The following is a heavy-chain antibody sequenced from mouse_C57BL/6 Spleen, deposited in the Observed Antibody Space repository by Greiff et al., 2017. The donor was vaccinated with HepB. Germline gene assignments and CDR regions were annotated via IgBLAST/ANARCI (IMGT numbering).Heavy chain of an antibody. Sequence: DVKLQESGPELVKPGASVKIPCKASGYTFTDYNMDWVKQSHGKSLEWIGDINPNNGRTIYNQKFKGKTTLTVDKSSSTAYMELRSLTSEDTAVYYCATGRGFHFDYWGQGTTLTVSS. CDR3: ATGRGFHFDY. CDR1: GYTFTDYN. CDR2: INPNNGRT. J-gene: IGHJ2*01. V-gene: IGHV1-18*01.